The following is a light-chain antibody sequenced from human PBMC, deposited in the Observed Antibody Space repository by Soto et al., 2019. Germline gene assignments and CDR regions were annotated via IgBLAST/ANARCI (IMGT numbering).Light chain of an antibody. V-gene: IGLV2-14*01. Sequence: QSALTQPASVSGSPGQSITISCTGTSSDVGNYNYVSWYQQHPGKAPKLMIYEVSNRPSGVSNRFSGSKSGNTASLTISALQTQDEAGYYCSSYTSSSSYVFGTGTKVTVL. CDR2: EVS. J-gene: IGLJ1*01. CDR3: SSYTSSSSYV. CDR1: SSDVGNYNY.